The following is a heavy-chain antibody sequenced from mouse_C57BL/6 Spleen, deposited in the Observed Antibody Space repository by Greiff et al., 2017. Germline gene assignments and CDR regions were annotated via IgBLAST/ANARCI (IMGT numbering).Heavy chain of an antibody. J-gene: IGHJ4*01. D-gene: IGHD2-4*01. CDR2: INPSNGGT. CDR3: ARRSSYYDYAQTAMDY. Sequence: QVQLQQPGTELVKPGASVTLSCKASGYTFTSYWMHWVKQRPGQGLEWIGNINPSNGGTNYNEKFKSKATLTVDTSSSTAYMQLSSLTSEDSAVYYCARRSSYYDYAQTAMDYWGQGTSVTVSS. V-gene: IGHV1-53*01. CDR1: GYTFTSYW.